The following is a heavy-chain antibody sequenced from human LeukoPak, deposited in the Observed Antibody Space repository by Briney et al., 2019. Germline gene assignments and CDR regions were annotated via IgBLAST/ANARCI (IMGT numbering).Heavy chain of an antibody. J-gene: IGHJ4*02. D-gene: IGHD3-16*01. V-gene: IGHV1-8*01. CDR3: ARVNGSGNYVIDY. CDR1: GYTFTDYD. Sequence: ASVKVSCKASGYTFTDYDFNWVRQATGQGLERMGWMNPNRGNTGSAQKFQGRLTMTRSTSISTAYMELSSLRSEDTAVYYCARVNGSGNYVIDYWGQGTLVTVSS. CDR2: MNPNRGNT.